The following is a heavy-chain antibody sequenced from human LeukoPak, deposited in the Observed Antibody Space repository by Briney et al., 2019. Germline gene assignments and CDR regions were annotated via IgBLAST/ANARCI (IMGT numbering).Heavy chain of an antibody. D-gene: IGHD2-8*01. V-gene: IGHV3-74*01. CDR3: ARVQGHPPNGLDI. Sequence: GGPLRLSCAASGFTFSSYWMHWVRQAPGKGLVWVSRINSDGSSTSYADAVKGRFTISRDNAKNTAYLQMNSLRAEDTAVYYCARVQGHPPNGLDIWGQGTMVTVSS. J-gene: IGHJ3*02. CDR2: INSDGSST. CDR1: GFTFSSYW.